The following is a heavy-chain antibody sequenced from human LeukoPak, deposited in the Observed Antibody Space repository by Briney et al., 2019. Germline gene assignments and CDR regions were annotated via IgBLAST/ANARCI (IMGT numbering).Heavy chain of an antibody. CDR1: GGSINSGDHY. CDR3: ARQLLQYNFYMDV. V-gene: IGHV4-39*01. CDR2: IHYSGST. D-gene: IGHD4-11*01. J-gene: IGHJ6*03. Sequence: SETLSLTCTVSGGSINSGDHYWGWIRQPPGQGLEWIGSIHYSGSTYYNPSLKSRVTIFVDTPKNQFSLWLSSVTAADTAVYYCARQLLQYNFYMDVWGKGTTVTASS.